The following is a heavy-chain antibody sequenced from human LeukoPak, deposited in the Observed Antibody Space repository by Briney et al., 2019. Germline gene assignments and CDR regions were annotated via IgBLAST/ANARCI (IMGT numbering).Heavy chain of an antibody. Sequence: RGSLRLSCAASGFTFSDYYMSWIRQAPGKGMEWVSYISISSSYTNYADSVKGRFTISRENAKNSLYLQMNSLRAEDTAVYYCASEGAGYCSGGSYYLNWFAPWGQGTLVTVSS. V-gene: IGHV3-11*06. D-gene: IGHD2-15*01. CDR1: GFTFSDYY. J-gene: IGHJ5*02. CDR2: ISISSSYT. CDR3: ASEGAGYCSGGSYYLNWFAP.